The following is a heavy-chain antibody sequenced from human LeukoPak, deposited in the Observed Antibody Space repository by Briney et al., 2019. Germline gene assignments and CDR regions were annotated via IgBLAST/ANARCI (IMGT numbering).Heavy chain of an antibody. CDR2: ITTYNGDT. J-gene: IGHJ4*02. CDR1: GYTFINYN. V-gene: IGHV1-18*01. Sequence: RRASVKVSCKASGYTFINYNINWVRQATGQGLEWMGWITTYNGDTNSAQNLQGRVTMTTDTSTSTAYMELRSLRSDDTAVYYCARRYYDILTGSFSFDYWGQGTLVTVSS. CDR3: ARRYYDILTGSFSFDY. D-gene: IGHD3-9*01.